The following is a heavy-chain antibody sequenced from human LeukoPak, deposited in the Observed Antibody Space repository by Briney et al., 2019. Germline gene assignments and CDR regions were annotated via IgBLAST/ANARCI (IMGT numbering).Heavy chain of an antibody. J-gene: IGHJ4*02. CDR1: GFTFSSYA. D-gene: IGHD3-22*01. V-gene: IGHV3-23*01. CDR3: AKDRRYYYDSSGSESDY. Sequence: GGSLRLSCAASGFTFSSYAMSWVRQAPGKGLEWVSAISGSGGSTYYADSVKGRFTISRDNSKNTLYLQMNSLRAEDTAVYYCAKDRRYYYDSSGSESDYRGQGTLVTVSS. CDR2: ISGSGGST.